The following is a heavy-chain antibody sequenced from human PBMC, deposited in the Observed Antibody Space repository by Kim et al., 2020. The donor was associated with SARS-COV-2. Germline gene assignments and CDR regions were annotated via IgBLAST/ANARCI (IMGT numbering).Heavy chain of an antibody. CDR3: ARDWGYSYGTN. Sequence: GSLRLSCAASGFTFSDYYMSWIRQAPGKGLEWVSYISGSSNTVYYADSVKGRFTISRDNANNSLYLQMNSLRAEDTAVYYCARDWGYSYGTNWGQGTLVTVSS. V-gene: IGHV3-11*01. CDR2: ISGSSNTV. CDR1: GFTFSDYY. D-gene: IGHD5-18*01. J-gene: IGHJ4*02.